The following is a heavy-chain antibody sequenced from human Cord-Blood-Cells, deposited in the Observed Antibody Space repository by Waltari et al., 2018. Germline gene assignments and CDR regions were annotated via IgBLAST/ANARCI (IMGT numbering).Heavy chain of an antibody. D-gene: IGHD3-22*01. V-gene: IGHV4-39*01. CDR1: GGSISSSSYY. CDR3: ARHGSGKIYDSSGYYYFDY. J-gene: IGHJ4*02. Sequence: QLQLQESGPGLVKPSETLSLTCTVSGGSISSSSYYCGVIRQPPGKGLEWIGSIYYSGSTYYNPSLKSRVTISVDTSKNQFSLKLSSVTAADTAVYYCARHGSGKIYDSSGYYYFDYWGQGTLVTVSS. CDR2: IYYSGST.